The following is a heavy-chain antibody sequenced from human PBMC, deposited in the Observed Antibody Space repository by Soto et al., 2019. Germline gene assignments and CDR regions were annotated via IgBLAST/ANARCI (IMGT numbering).Heavy chain of an antibody. J-gene: IGHJ4*02. D-gene: IGHD2-2*01. CDR3: ARGTRICSSTSCYYYFDY. Sequence: GGSLRLSCAASGFTFSSYDMHWVRQATGKGLEWVSAIGTAGDTYYPGSVKGRFTISRENAKNSLYLQMNSLRAGDTAVYYCARGTRICSSTSCYYYFDYWGQGTLVTVSS. V-gene: IGHV3-13*01. CDR2: IGTAGDT. CDR1: GFTFSSYD.